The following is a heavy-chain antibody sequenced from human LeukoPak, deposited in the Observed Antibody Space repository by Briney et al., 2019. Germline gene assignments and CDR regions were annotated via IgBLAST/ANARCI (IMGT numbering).Heavy chain of an antibody. CDR2: IYATGST. CDR1: GGSISSGNYY. V-gene: IGHV4-61*02. CDR3: ARQGWNNTPFDY. D-gene: IGHD1/OR15-1a*01. Sequence: PSETLSLTCTVSGGSISSGNYYWSWIRQPAGKGLEWIGRIYATGSTNYNPSLKSRVTISIDKSKNQFSLKLSSVTAADTAVYYCARQGWNNTPFDYWGQGTLVTVSS. J-gene: IGHJ4*02.